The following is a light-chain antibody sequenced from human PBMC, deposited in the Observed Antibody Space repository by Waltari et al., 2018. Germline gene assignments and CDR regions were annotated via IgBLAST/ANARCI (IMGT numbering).Light chain of an antibody. V-gene: IGLV1-44*01. CDR2: TNE. Sequence: QSVLTQPPSVSGTPGQRVTISCSGSSSNIGSKAVNWYEHLPGTAPKLLIYTNEQRPSGVPDRFAGSTSGTSASLAISGLQAEDEADYYCAAWDDSLNGVVFGGGTKVTVL. CDR1: SSNIGSKA. J-gene: IGLJ2*01. CDR3: AAWDDSLNGVV.